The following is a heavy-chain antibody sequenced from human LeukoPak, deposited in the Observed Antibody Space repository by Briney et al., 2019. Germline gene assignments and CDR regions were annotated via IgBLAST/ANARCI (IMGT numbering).Heavy chain of an antibody. CDR2: LYHSGGT. J-gene: IGHJ3*02. V-gene: IGHV4-38-2*02. CDR3: ARGPTVTGDAFDI. Sequence: KASETLSLTCTVSGYSITSAYYWGWIRQPPGKGLEWIGSLYHSGGTYYSPSLKSRVTISVDTSKKQFSLKLSSVTAADTAVYYFARGPTVTGDAFDIWGQGTMVTVSS. D-gene: IGHD4-17*01. CDR1: GYSITSAYY.